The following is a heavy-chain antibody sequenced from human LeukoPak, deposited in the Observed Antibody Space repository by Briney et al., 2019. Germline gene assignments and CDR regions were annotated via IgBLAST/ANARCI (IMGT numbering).Heavy chain of an antibody. CDR2: IYHSGST. J-gene: IGHJ4*02. CDR1: GGSISSSNW. CDR3: ARLVFGRYYGSGSYYPFDY. D-gene: IGHD3-10*01. V-gene: IGHV4-4*02. Sequence: PSGTLSLTCAVSGGSISSSNWWSWIRQPPGKGLEWIGEIYHSGSTNYNPSLKSRVTISVDTSKNQFSLKLSSVTAADTAVYYCARLVFGRYYGSGSYYPFDYWGQGTLVTVSS.